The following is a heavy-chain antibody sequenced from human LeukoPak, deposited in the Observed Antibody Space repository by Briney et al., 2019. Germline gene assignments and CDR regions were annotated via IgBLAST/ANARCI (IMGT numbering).Heavy chain of an antibody. Sequence: GGSLRLSCAASGFTFSSYAMSWVRQAPGKGLEWVSAISGSGGSTYYADSVKGRFTISRDNSKNTLYLQMNSLRAEDTAVYYCAKEVRIRYFDRGGVDYWGQGTLVTVSS. CDR3: AKEVRIRYFDRGGVDY. V-gene: IGHV3-23*01. CDR1: GFTFSSYA. J-gene: IGHJ4*02. D-gene: IGHD3-9*01. CDR2: ISGSGGST.